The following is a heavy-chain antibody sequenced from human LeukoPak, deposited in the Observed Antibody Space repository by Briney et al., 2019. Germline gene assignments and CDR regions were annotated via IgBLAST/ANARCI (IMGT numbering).Heavy chain of an antibody. CDR3: ARLGVAGDPSSAEYFQH. CDR1: GYTFTSYA. D-gene: IGHD6-19*01. CDR2: ISLYNPKT. J-gene: IGHJ1*01. V-gene: IGHV1-18*01. Sequence: GASVKVPCKASGYTFTSYAITWVRQAPGQGLDWMGWISLYNPKTNYAQKFQGRVTMTTDTSTSTAYMELMSLRSDDTAVYDCARLGVAGDPSSAEYFQHWGQGTLVIVSS.